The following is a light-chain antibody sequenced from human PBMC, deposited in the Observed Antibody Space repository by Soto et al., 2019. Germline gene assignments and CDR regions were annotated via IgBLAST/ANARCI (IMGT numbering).Light chain of an antibody. CDR1: QDISNY. V-gene: IGKV1-33*01. CDR2: DAS. J-gene: IGKJ2*01. Sequence: DIQMTQSPSSLSASVGDRVTITCQASQDISNYLNWYQQKPGKAPKLLIYDASNFETGVPSRFSGCGSWTDFTFTISSLQPEDIATYYCQQYDNLPMYTFGQGTKLEIK. CDR3: QQYDNLPMYT.